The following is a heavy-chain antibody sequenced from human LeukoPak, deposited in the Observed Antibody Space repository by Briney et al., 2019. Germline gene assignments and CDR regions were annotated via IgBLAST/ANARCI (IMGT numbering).Heavy chain of an antibody. D-gene: IGHD2-15*01. CDR1: GGSFSGYY. CDR3: GRDYCSGGSCYIDY. CDR2: INHSGSN. Sequence: SETLSLTCAVYGGSFSGYYWSWIRQPPGKGLEWIGEINHSGSNNYNPSFKSRVTISVDTSKNQFSQKLSSVTAADTAVYYCGRDYCSGGSCYIDYRGQGTLVTVSS. V-gene: IGHV4-34*01. J-gene: IGHJ4*02.